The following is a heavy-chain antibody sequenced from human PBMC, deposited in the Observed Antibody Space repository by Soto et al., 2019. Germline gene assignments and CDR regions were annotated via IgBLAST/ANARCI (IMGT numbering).Heavy chain of an antibody. V-gene: IGHV4-59*01. CDR1: GGSISIYY. CDR3: ARGVIPHYYASGSYEYFDY. CDR2: MYYSGST. J-gene: IGHJ4*02. D-gene: IGHD3-10*01. Sequence: SETLSLTCTVSGGSISIYYWTWIRQPPGKGLEWIGHMYYSGSTNYSPSLKSRVTISVGTSKNQFSLKLSSVTAADTAVYYCARGVIPHYYASGSYEYFDYWGQGTLVTVSS.